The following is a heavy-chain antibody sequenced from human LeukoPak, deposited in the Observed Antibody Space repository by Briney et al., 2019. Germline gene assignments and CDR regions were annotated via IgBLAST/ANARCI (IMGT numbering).Heavy chain of an antibody. CDR3: AREFDSGSYYYFDY. CDR2: IIPILGIA. J-gene: IGHJ4*02. V-gene: IGHV1-69*04. D-gene: IGHD1-26*01. CDR1: GGXFSSYA. Sequence: ASVKVSCKASGGXFSSYAISWVRQAPGQGHEWLGWIIPILGIANYAQKFQGRVTITADKSTSTAYMELSSLRSEDTAVYYCAREFDSGSYYYFDYWGQGTLVTVSS.